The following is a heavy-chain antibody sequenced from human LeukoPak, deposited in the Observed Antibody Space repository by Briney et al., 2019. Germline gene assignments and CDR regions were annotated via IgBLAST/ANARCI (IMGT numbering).Heavy chain of an antibody. V-gene: IGHV4-39*07. CDR3: ARGSREAGTEYFDL. Sequence: SETLSLTCTVSGASIISNNYYWGWIRQPPGKGLEWIGSIYYTGSTYYNPSLKSRVTISGDTSKNQFSLKLNSVTAADTAVYYCARGSREAGTEYFDLWGRGTLVTVSS. J-gene: IGHJ2*01. D-gene: IGHD6-19*01. CDR2: IYYTGST. CDR1: GASIISNNYY.